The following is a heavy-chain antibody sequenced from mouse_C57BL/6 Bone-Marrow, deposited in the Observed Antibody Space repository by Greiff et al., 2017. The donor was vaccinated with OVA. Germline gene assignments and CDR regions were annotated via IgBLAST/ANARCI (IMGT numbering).Heavy chain of an antibody. CDR1: GYTFTDHY. V-gene: IGHV1-76*01. D-gene: IGHD2-3*01. Sequence: QVQLQQSGAEVVRPGASVKLSCKASGYTFTDHYINWVKHRPGQGLEWIARLYPGSGNTYYNEKFKGKATLTAEKSSNTAYMQLSSLTSEDSAVYFCARDDGYFIEYWGQGTTLTVSS. CDR2: LYPGSGNT. J-gene: IGHJ2*01. CDR3: ARDDGYFIEY.